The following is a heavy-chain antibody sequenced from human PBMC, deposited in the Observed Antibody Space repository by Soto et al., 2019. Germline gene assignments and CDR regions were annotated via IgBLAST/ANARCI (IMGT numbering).Heavy chain of an antibody. Sequence: SVKVSCKSSVYTFTGYYMHLVRQAPGQGLEWMGWINPNSGGTNYAQKFQGRVTMTRDTSISTAYMELSRLISDHTAVYYCARSPRVKVVVVTAIPVWFDPWGQGTLVTVSS. CDR3: ARSPRVKVVVVTAIPVWFDP. J-gene: IGHJ5*02. V-gene: IGHV1-2*02. D-gene: IGHD2-21*02. CDR1: VYTFTGYY. CDR2: INPNSGGT.